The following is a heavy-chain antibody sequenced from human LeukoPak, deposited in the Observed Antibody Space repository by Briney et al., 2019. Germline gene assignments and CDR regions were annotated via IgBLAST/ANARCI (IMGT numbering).Heavy chain of an antibody. CDR3: ARSTYRGSGIAVAANTWAFDY. D-gene: IGHD6-19*01. CDR1: RFTFSSCA. J-gene: IGHJ4*02. CDR2: IKQDGSEK. V-gene: IGHV3-7*03. Sequence: GGSLRLSCAASRFTFSSCAMSWVRQAPGKGLEWVANIKQDGSEKYYVDSVKGRFTISRDNSKNTLYLQMNSLRSEDTAVYYCARSTYRGSGIAVAANTWAFDYWGQGTLVTVSS.